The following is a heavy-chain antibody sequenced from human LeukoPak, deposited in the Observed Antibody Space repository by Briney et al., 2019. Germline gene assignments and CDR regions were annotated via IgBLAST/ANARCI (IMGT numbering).Heavy chain of an antibody. CDR3: ARVPDYYGSGTH. CDR2: ISSSGSTI. D-gene: IGHD3-10*01. CDR1: GFTSSSYE. V-gene: IGHV3-48*03. Sequence: GGSLRLSCAASGFTSSSYEMNWVRQAPGKGLEWVSYISSSGSTIYYADSVKGRFTISRDNAKNSLYLQMNSLRAEDTAVYYCARVPDYYGSGTHWGQGTLVTVSS. J-gene: IGHJ4*02.